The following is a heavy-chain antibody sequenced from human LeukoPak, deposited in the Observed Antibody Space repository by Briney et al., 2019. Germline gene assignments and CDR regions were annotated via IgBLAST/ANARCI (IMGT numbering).Heavy chain of an antibody. Sequence: GRSLRLSCVTSGFTFSRQAMNWVRQAAGKGLEWVSYIGRSSSTIYYADTVKGRFTISRDNAKNSVYLHMRSLRDEDTAVYYCARDGITMVRGVMIDFDYWGQGTRVTVSS. CDR2: IGRSSSTI. D-gene: IGHD3-10*01. V-gene: IGHV3-48*02. J-gene: IGHJ4*02. CDR1: GFTFSRQA. CDR3: ARDGITMVRGVMIDFDY.